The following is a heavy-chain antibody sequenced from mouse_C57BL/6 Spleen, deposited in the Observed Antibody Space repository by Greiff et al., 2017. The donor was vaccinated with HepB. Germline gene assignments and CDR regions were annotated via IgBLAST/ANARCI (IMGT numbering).Heavy chain of an antibody. J-gene: IGHJ4*01. CDR1: GYTFTSYW. D-gene: IGHD2-3*01. CDR2: IDPSDSYT. CDR3: AWLLRDYAMDY. Sequence: VQLQQPGAELVKPGASVKLSCKASGYTFTSYWMQWVKQRPGQGLEWIGEIDPSDSYTNYNQKFKGKATLTVDTSSSTAYMQLSSLTSEDSAVYYCAWLLRDYAMDYWGQGTSVTVSS. V-gene: IGHV1-50*01.